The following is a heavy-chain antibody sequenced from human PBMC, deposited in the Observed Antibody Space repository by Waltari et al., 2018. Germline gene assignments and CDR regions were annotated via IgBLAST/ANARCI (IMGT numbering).Heavy chain of an antibody. CDR3: ARSPPVYDGYNGADLYFEY. J-gene: IGHJ4*02. CDR1: GYSFSNFW. Sequence: EVQLVQSGAEVKKPGESLKISCKGFGYSFSNFWIGWVRQMPGKGLEWMGIIDPGDSDTRYSPPFQGQVTISADKSISTAYLQWSSLKASDSAMYFCARSPPVYDGYNGADLYFEYWGQGTLVTVSS. D-gene: IGHD2-8*01. V-gene: IGHV5-51*03. CDR2: IDPGDSDT.